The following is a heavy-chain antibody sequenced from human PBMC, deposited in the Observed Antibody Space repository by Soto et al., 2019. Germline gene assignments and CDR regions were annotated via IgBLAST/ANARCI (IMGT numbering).Heavy chain of an antibody. CDR3: ARGWGIAAAGYDY. V-gene: IGHV4-4*02. D-gene: IGHD6-13*01. Sequence: LSETLSLTCTVSGGSINSSNWWNWVRQPPGKGLEWIGEIYHSGSTNYYPSLKSRATISVEKSKNQFSLKLNSVTAADTAVYYCARGWGIAAAGYDYWGPGTLVTVSS. CDR1: GGSINSSNW. J-gene: IGHJ4*02. CDR2: IYHSGST.